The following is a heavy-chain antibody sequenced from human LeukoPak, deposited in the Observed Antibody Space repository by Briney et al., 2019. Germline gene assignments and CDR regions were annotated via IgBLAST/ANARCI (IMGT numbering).Heavy chain of an antibody. CDR1: GYTFTCYY. CDR2: INPNSGGT. J-gene: IGHJ4*02. V-gene: IGHV1-2*02. CDR3: ARGTRWLQPYYFDY. Sequence: ASVKVSCKASGYTFTCYYMHWVRQAPGQGLEWMGWINPNSGGTNYAQKFQGRVTMTRDTSISTAYMELSRLRSDDTAVYYCARGTRWLQPYYFDYWGQGTLVTVSS. D-gene: IGHD5-24*01.